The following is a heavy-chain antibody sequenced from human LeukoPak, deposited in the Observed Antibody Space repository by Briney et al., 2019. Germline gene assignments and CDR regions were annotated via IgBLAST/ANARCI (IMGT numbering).Heavy chain of an antibody. Sequence: PGGSLRLSCSASGFTFEDYAMHWVPRAPAKGLEWVSLISWDGGSTYYADSVKGRFTISRDNSKNSLYLQMNSLRAEDNALYYCAKDISSTVTTSGVDYWGQGTLVTVSS. D-gene: IGHD4-17*01. CDR3: AKDISSTVTTSGVDY. CDR2: ISWDGGST. CDR1: GFTFEDYA. J-gene: IGHJ4*02. V-gene: IGHV3-43D*03.